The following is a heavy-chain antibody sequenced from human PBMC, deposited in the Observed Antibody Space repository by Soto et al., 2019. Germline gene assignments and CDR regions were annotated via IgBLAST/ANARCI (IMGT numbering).Heavy chain of an antibody. V-gene: IGHV4-31*03. CDR1: GHSLSSGGYY. CDR3: ARDWGSSGWPN. J-gene: IGHJ4*02. CDR2: IYFTGST. Sequence: PSETLSLTCTVSGHSLSSGGYYWSWIRQHPGKGLERVGYIYFTGSTLYNPSLKSRLAMSLDTSKNQFSLKLGSVTAADTAIYYCARDWGSSGWPNWGPGTLVTVSS. D-gene: IGHD6-19*01.